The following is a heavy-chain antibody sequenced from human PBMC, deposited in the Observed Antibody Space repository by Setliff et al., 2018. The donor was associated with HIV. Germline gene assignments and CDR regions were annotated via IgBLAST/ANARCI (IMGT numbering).Heavy chain of an antibody. D-gene: IGHD3-9*01. CDR1: GLTDTYNY. Sequence: GGSLRLSCAASGLTDTYNYMSWVRQAPGKGLEWVSVIYAGCSTYYADSVKGRFTISRDNSKNMLYLQMDSLRAEDTAVYYCARDDYDISTGYYPDWGQGTLVTVSS. J-gene: IGHJ4*02. V-gene: IGHV3-53*01. CDR3: ARDDYDISTGYYPD. CDR2: IYAGCST.